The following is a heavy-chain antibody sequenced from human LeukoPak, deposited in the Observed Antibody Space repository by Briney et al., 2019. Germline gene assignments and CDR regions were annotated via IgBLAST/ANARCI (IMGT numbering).Heavy chain of an antibody. Sequence: GASVNVSCKASGYTFSDYYMQWVRQAPGQGLEWMGWINPNNGETNYAQKFQGRVTITRDTANSTTYMELSRLRSDATAVYYCPRATWGLRGNRGYDCWGQETLVTVSS. J-gene: IGHJ4*02. D-gene: IGHD3-10*01. CDR2: INPNNGET. CDR1: GYTFSDYY. CDR3: PRATWGLRGNRGYDC. V-gene: IGHV1-2*02.